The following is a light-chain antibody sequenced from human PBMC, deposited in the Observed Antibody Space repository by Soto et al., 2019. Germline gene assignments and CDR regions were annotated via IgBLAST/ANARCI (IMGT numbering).Light chain of an antibody. J-gene: IGKJ4*01. CDR3: QQLNSYPLT. Sequence: IQLTQSPSSLSGSVGDRVTLTCRASQGISSYLAWYQQKPGKAPKLLIYAASTLQSGVPSRFSGSGSGTDFTLTISSLQPEDFATYYCQQLNSYPLTFGGGTKVDIK. CDR1: QGISSY. V-gene: IGKV1-9*01. CDR2: AAS.